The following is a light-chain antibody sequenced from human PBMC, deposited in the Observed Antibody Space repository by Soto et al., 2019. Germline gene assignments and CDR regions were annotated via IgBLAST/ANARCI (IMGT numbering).Light chain of an antibody. J-gene: IGLJ2*01. CDR3: GTWDSSLSAVV. Sequence: QSVLTQPPSVSAAPGQKVTISCSGGTSNIGNNYVSWYQQFPGTAPKLLIYDNNKRPSGIPDRFSGSKSGTSATLGITGLQTGDEADYYCGTWDSSLSAVVFGGGTKVTVL. CDR1: TSNIGNNY. CDR2: DNN. V-gene: IGLV1-51*01.